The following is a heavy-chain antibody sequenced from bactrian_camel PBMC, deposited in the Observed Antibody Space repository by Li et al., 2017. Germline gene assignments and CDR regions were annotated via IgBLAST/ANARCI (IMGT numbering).Heavy chain of an antibody. D-gene: IGHD3*01. CDR3: ATDQAAQLSTNY. J-gene: IGHJ4*01. Sequence: HVQLVESGGGLVQPGGSLRLSCAASGFTFSSYWMYWVRQAPGKGLEWISSINSGGRSTYYADSVKGRFTVSRINAKNTVYLQMNSPKSEDTALYHCATDQAAQLSTNYWGQGTQVTVS. V-gene: IGHV3S1*01. CDR2: INSGGRST. CDR1: GFTFSSYW.